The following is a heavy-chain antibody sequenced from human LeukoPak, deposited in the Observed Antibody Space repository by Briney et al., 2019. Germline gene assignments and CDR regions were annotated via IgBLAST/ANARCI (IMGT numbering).Heavy chain of an antibody. J-gene: IGHJ6*02. Sequence: GGSLRLSCAASGFTFSSYSMNSVRQAPGKGLEWVSSISSSSSYIYYADSVKGRFTISRDNAKNSLYLQMNSLRAEDTAVYYCARENTIFGVYYGMDVWGQGTTVTVSS. CDR1: GFTFSSYS. CDR2: ISSSSSYI. V-gene: IGHV3-21*01. CDR3: ARENTIFGVYYGMDV. D-gene: IGHD3-3*01.